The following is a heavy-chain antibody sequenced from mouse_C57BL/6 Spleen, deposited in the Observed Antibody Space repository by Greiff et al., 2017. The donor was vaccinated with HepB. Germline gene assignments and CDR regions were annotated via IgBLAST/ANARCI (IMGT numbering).Heavy chain of an antibody. Sequence: VQLQQPGAELVKPGASVKLSCKASGYTFNSYWMKWVKQRPGQGLEWIGVIDPSDSYTNYNQKFKGKATLTVDRSSSTAYIQLSRLTSENSELYYCARPANGMVNSYFDYWGKGTTPTVSS. CDR3: ARPANGMVNSYFDY. J-gene: IGHJ2*01. V-gene: IGHV1-50*01. CDR1: GYTFNSYW. CDR2: IDPSDSYT. D-gene: IGHD2-10*02.